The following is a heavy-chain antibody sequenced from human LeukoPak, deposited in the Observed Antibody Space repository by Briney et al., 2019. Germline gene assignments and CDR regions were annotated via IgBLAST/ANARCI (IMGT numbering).Heavy chain of an antibody. CDR3: ALRLRNSFDY. V-gene: IGHV3-23*01. D-gene: IGHD2-15*01. Sequence: GGSLRLSCAASGFIFDDYAMHWVRQAPGKGLEWVSGISGSGGSTYYADSVKGRFTISRDNSKNTLYLQMNSLRAEDTAVYYCALRLRNSFDYWGQGTLVTVSS. CDR1: GFIFDDYA. J-gene: IGHJ4*02. CDR2: ISGSGGST.